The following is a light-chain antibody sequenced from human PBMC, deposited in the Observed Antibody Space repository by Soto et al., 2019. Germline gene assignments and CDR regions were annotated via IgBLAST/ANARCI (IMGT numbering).Light chain of an antibody. CDR3: QQYNSYWT. CDR1: QSISSW. V-gene: IGKV1-5*01. J-gene: IGKJ1*01. CDR2: DAS. Sequence: DIQMTQSPSTLSASVGDRVTITCRASQSISSWLAWYQQKPGKAPKLLIYDASSLESGVPSRLSGSGSGTEFTLTINSLQPDDFATYYCQQYNSYWTFGQGTKVEIK.